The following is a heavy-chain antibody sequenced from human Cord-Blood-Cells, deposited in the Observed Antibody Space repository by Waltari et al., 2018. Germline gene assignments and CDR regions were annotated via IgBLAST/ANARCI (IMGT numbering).Heavy chain of an antibody. CDR3: ARHIAGWDDAFDI. J-gene: IGHJ3*02. CDR2: IYYSGST. Sequence: LQLQESGPGLVKPSETLSLTCTVSGGSISSSSYYWGWIRQPPGKGLEWIGSIYYSGSTYYNPSLKSRVTISVDTSKNQFSLKLSSVTAADTAVYYCARHIAGWDDAFDIWGQGTMVTDSS. CDR1: GGSISSSSYY. V-gene: IGHV4-39*01. D-gene: IGHD1-26*01.